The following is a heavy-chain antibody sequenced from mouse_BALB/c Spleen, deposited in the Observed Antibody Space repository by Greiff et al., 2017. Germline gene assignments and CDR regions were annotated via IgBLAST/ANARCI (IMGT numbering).Heavy chain of an antibody. Sequence: QVQLQQSGAELAKPGASVKMSCKASGYTFTSYWMHWVKQRPGQGLEWIGYINPSTGCTEYNQKFKDKATLTADKSSSTAYMQLSSLTSEDSAVYYCARLGTYYGYAMDYWGQGTSVTVSS. CDR2: INPSTGCT. CDR1: GYTFTSYW. V-gene: IGHV1-7*01. J-gene: IGHJ4*01. CDR3: ARLGTYYGYAMDY. D-gene: IGHD1-1*01.